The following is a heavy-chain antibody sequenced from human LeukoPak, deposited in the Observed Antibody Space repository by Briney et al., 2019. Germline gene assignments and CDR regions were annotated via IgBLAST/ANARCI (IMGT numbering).Heavy chain of an antibody. V-gene: IGHV4-34*01. Sequence: PSETLSLTCAVYGGSFSGYYWSWIRQPPGKGLEWIGEINHSGSTNYNPSLKSRVTISVDTSKNQFSLKLSSVTAADTAVYYCAREPSTRITMVRGVSNWGQGTLVTVSS. CDR3: AREPSTRITMVRGVSN. CDR1: GGSFSGYY. D-gene: IGHD3-10*01. J-gene: IGHJ4*02. CDR2: INHSGST.